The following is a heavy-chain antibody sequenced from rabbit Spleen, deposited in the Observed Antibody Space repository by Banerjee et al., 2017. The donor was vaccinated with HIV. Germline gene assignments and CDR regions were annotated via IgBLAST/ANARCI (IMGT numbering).Heavy chain of an antibody. CDR2: IAGSSSGFT. V-gene: IGHV1S40*01. Sequence: QQLVESGGGLVKPGASLTLTCKASGFSFSSSDYMCWVRQAPGKGLEWISCIAGSSSGFTYSATWAKGRFTCSKASSTTVTLQMTSLTAADTATYFCARGDSGGVYFDLWGPGTLVTVS. J-gene: IGHJ4*01. CDR1: GFSFSSSDY. D-gene: IGHD2-1*01. CDR3: ARGDSGGVYFDL.